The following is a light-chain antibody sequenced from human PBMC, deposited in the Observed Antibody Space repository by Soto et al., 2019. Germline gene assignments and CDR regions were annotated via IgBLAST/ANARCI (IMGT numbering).Light chain of an antibody. Sequence: AIPMTQSPSSLSASVGDRVTITCRASQDIRTELGWYQQKPGKAPRLLIYGTFSLQSGVPSRFSGSGSGTDFTLTISSLQPDDFATYYCLQYFKYPRTFGQGTKVEVK. J-gene: IGKJ1*01. CDR2: GTF. CDR3: LQYFKYPRT. V-gene: IGKV1-6*01. CDR1: QDIRTE.